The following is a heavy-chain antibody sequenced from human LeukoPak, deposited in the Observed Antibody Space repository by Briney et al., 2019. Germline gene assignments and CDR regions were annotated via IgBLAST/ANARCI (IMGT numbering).Heavy chain of an antibody. J-gene: IGHJ5*02. D-gene: IGHD1-26*01. Sequence: TGGSLRLSCAPSGFTFDNFALHWVRQAPGKGLEWVSSISSSSSYIYYADSVKGRFTISRDNAKNSLYLQMNSLRAEDTAVYYCAREVGATWFDPWGQGTLVTVSS. CDR2: ISSSSSYI. CDR1: GFTFDNFA. CDR3: AREVGATWFDP. V-gene: IGHV3-21*01.